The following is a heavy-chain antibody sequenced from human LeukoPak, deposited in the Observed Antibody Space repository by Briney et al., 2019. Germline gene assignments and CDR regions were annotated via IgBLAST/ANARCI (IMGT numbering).Heavy chain of an antibody. J-gene: IGHJ4*02. D-gene: IGHD3-10*01. V-gene: IGHV3-72*01. CDR1: GFTFSDHY. CDR2: IRNKANSYTT. CDR3: ARGYGSGPFYFDY. Sequence: GGSLRLSCAASGFTFSDHYMDWVRQAPGKGLEWVARIRNKANSYTTEYAASVKGRFTIARDDSKTSLFLQMNSLKTEDMAVYYCARGYGSGPFYFDYWGQGTLVTVSS.